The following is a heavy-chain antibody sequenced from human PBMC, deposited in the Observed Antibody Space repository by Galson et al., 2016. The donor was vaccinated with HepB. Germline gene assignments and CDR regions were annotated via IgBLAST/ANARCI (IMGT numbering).Heavy chain of an antibody. J-gene: IGHJ4*02. D-gene: IGHD2-2*01. Sequence: SLRLSCAASGFIFSGSAMHWVRQASGKGLEWLGRIRSKANSYATTYAASVKGRFTISRDDSKNTAYLQMNSLETEDTAMYYCTRGFCSSTSCYANDYWGQGTLVTVSS. CDR3: TRGFCSSTSCYANDY. CDR2: IRSKANSYAT. V-gene: IGHV3-73*01. CDR1: GFIFSGSA.